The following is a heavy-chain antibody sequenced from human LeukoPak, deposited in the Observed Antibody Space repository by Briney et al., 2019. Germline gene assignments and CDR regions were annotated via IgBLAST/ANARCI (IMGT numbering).Heavy chain of an antibody. V-gene: IGHV1-2*02. CDR2: INPNSGGT. CDR1: GYTFTGYY. D-gene: IGHD3-10*01. J-gene: IGHJ6*02. Sequence: ASVKVSCKASGYTFTGYYMHWVRQAPGQGLEWMGWINPNSGGTNHAQKFQGRVTMTRDTSISTAYMELSRLRSDDTAVYYCARVVLYGSGRLSWPNYGLDVWGQGTTVTVSS. CDR3: ARVVLYGSGRLSWPNYGLDV.